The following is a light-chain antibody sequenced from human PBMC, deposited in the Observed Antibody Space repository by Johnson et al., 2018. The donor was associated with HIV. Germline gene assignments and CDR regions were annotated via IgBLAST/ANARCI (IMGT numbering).Light chain of an antibody. Sequence: QSVLTQPPSVSAAPGQKVTISCSGSSSNIGNNYVSWFQQLPGTAPKLLIYDNDKRPSGIPDRFSGSKSGTSATLGITGLQTGAEADYYCGTWDSSLGAFVFGTGTKFTVL. J-gene: IGLJ1*01. CDR3: GTWDSSLGAFV. V-gene: IGLV1-51*01. CDR1: SSNIGNNY. CDR2: DND.